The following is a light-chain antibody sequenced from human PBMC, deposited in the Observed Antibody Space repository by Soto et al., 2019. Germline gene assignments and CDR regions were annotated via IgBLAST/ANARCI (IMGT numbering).Light chain of an antibody. CDR3: NSYTSSITYV. Sequence: QSALTQPASVSGSPGQSITISCTGTSSDVGGFNYVSWYQQHPGKAPKLMIYDVTNRPSGVSYRFSGTKSGNTASLTISGLQAEDVTDYYCNSYTSSITYVFGTGTKLTVL. CDR2: DVT. J-gene: IGLJ1*01. V-gene: IGLV2-14*03. CDR1: SSDVGGFNY.